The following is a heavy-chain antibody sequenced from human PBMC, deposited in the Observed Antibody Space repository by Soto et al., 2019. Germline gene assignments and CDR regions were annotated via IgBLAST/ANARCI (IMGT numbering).Heavy chain of an antibody. D-gene: IGHD4-17*01. Sequence: QVQLVQAGAEAKKPGASVKFSFRASRYNFTSYGIRWVRQAPGQGLEWMGWISAYNGNTNYAQKLQGRVTMTTDTSTSTAYMELRSLRSDDTAVYYCATHGDYGFYYYGLDVWGQGTTVTVSS. J-gene: IGHJ6*02. CDR1: RYNFTSYG. CDR3: ATHGDYGFYYYGLDV. V-gene: IGHV1-18*01. CDR2: ISAYNGNT.